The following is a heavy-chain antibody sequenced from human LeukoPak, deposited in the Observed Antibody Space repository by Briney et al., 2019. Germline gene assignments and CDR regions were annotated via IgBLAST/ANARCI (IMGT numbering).Heavy chain of an antibody. CDR3: AKVSRSYDFWRTANLYYMDV. CDR1: GFTFDDYA. J-gene: IGHJ6*03. Sequence: GGSLRLSCAASGFTFDDYAVHWVRQAPGKGLEWVSLISGDGGSTYYADSVKGRFTISRDNSKNSLYLQMNGLRTEDTALYYCAKVSRSYDFWRTANLYYMDVWGKGTTVTVSS. V-gene: IGHV3-43*02. D-gene: IGHD3-3*01. CDR2: ISGDGGST.